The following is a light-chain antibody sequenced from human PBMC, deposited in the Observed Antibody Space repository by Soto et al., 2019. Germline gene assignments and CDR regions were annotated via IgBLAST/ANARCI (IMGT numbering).Light chain of an antibody. CDR1: QSVGNNN. Sequence: EIVLTQSPGTLPLSPGERATLSCRASQSVGNNNLAWYQQKPGQAPRFLIYDASSRATGIPDRFSGSGSGTDFTLTISRLEPEDFAVYYCQQYGSTPLTFGGGTKV. V-gene: IGKV3-20*01. CDR3: QQYGSTPLT. CDR2: DAS. J-gene: IGKJ4*01.